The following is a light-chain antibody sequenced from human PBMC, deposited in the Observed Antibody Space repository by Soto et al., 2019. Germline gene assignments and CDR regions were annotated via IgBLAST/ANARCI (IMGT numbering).Light chain of an antibody. CDR1: KLGDRY. Sequence: SCELTQPPSVSVSPGQTASITCSGDKLGDRYACWYQQKPGQSPVLVIYQDSKRPSGIPERFSGSNSGNTATLTIRGTQAMDEADYYCQAWDSSTGGVFGGGTKLTVL. V-gene: IGLV3-1*01. CDR2: QDS. CDR3: QAWDSSTGGV. J-gene: IGLJ2*01.